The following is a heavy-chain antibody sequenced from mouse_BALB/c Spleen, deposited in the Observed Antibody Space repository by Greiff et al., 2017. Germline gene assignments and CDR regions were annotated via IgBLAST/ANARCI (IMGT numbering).Heavy chain of an antibody. J-gene: IGHJ3*01. D-gene: IGHD2-4*01. Sequence: EVKLMESGGGLVKPGGSLKLSCAASGFAFSSYDMSWVRQTPEKRLEWVAYISSGGGSTYYPDTVKGRFTISRDNAKNTLYLQMSSLKSEDTAMYYCASYDYAPSYWGQGTLVTVSA. CDR1: GFAFSSYD. V-gene: IGHV5-12-1*01. CDR2: ISSGGGST. CDR3: ASYDYAPSY.